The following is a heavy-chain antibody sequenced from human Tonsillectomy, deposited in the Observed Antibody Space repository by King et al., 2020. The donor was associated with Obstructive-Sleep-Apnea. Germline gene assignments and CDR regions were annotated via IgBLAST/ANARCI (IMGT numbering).Heavy chain of an antibody. J-gene: IGHJ6*02. Sequence: VQLLESGGGLVQPGGSLRLSCAASGFTFSSYWMSWVRQAPGKGLEWVANIKQDGSEKYYVDSVKGRFTISRDNAKNSLYLQMNSLRAEDTAVYYCARGGGVPAAINYYSSYGMDVWGQGTTVTVSS. CDR2: IKQDGSEK. CDR3: ARGGGVPAAINYYSSYGMDV. D-gene: IGHD2-2*01. CDR1: GFTFSSYW. V-gene: IGHV3-7*03.